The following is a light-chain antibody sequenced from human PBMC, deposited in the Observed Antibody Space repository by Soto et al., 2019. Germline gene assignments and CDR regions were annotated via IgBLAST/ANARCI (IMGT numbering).Light chain of an antibody. CDR2: AAS. Sequence: AIQMTQSPSSLSASVGDRVTITCRASQGIKNDVAWYKQKPGKAPKLLIYAASTLQSGVPSRFSGSGSGTDFPLTISSLQPEDFATYFCLQDYNYPYTFGQGTKLEI. CDR1: QGIKND. V-gene: IGKV1-6*01. CDR3: LQDYNYPYT. J-gene: IGKJ2*01.